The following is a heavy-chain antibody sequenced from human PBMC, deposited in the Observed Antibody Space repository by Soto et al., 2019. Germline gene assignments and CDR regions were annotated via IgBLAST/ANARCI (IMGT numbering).Heavy chain of an antibody. Sequence: GGSLRLSCAASGFTFSGSAMHWVRQASGKGLEWVGRIRSKANSYATAYAASVKGRFTISRDDSKNTAYLQMNSLKTEDTAVYYCTRLTAAAGTSYYYYYMDVWGKGTTVTVSS. CDR2: IRSKANSYAT. D-gene: IGHD6-13*01. CDR1: GFTFSGSA. V-gene: IGHV3-73*01. CDR3: TRLTAAAGTSYYYYYMDV. J-gene: IGHJ6*03.